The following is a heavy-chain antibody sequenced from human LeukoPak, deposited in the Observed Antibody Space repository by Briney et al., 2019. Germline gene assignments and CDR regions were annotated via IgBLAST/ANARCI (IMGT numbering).Heavy chain of an antibody. CDR3: ARGVYSYDSSGYYRY. Sequence: ASVKLSCKASGYTFTGYYMHWVRQAPGQGLEWMVWINPNSGGTNYAQKFHGRLTMTRDTSISTAYMELSRLRSDDTAVYYCARGVYSYDSSGYYRYWGQGTLVTVSS. CDR2: INPNSGGT. CDR1: GYTFTGYY. J-gene: IGHJ4*02. D-gene: IGHD3-22*01. V-gene: IGHV1-2*02.